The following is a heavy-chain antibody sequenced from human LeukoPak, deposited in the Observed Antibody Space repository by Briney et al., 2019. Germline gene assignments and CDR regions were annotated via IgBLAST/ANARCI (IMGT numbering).Heavy chain of an antibody. D-gene: IGHD3-22*01. Sequence: GGSLRLSCAVSGFIFSDFSMSWVRQAPGKGLEWVAKMNEYGSEIFYVDSVKGRFTISRDNAKNSLYLQMNSLRAEDTAVYYCARDPHYDSSPYNWFDPWGQGTLVTVSS. CDR1: GFIFSDFS. V-gene: IGHV3-7*01. CDR2: MNEYGSEI. J-gene: IGHJ5*02. CDR3: ARDPHYDSSPYNWFDP.